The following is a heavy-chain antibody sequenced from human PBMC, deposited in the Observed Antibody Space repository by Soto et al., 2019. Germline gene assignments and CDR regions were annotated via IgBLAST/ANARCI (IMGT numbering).Heavy chain of an antibody. V-gene: IGHV3-66*01. CDR1: GFTVSSSY. CDR2: IYSAGTT. Sequence: GGSLRLSCAASGFTVSSSYMTWVRQAPGKGLEWVSVIYSAGTTYYADSVKGRFTISRDYSRNTLYLQMNSLRVEDTAVYYCSRATNYCRSGSCSPGAFDIWGQGTMVTVSS. D-gene: IGHD2-15*01. CDR3: SRATNYCRSGSCSPGAFDI. J-gene: IGHJ3*02.